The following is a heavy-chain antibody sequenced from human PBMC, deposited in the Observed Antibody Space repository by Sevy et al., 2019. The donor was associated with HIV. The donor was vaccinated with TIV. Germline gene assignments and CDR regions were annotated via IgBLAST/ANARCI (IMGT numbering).Heavy chain of an antibody. CDR1: GYSFSTYW. CDR3: ARRRGSSAWVDY. D-gene: IGHD6-6*01. J-gene: IGHJ4*02. V-gene: IGHV5-51*01. CDR2: IYPGDSDP. Sequence: GESLKISCKGSGYSFSTYWIAWVRQMPGKGLEWMGIIYPGDSDPRYSPSFQGQVTISAAKTISTAYLQWSSLKASDGAMYYCARRRGSSAWVDYWGQGTLVTVSS.